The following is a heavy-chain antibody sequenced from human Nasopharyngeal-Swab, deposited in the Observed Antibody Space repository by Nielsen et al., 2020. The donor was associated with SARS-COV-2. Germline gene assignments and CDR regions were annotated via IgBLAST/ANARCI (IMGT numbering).Heavy chain of an antibody. CDR2: INSDGSST. D-gene: IGHD2-2*01. CDR3: ARDFDDRYCSSTSCYDAIYYYYYMDV. J-gene: IGHJ6*03. CDR1: GFTFSSYW. V-gene: IGHV3-74*01. Sequence: GGSLRLSCAASGFTFSSYWMHWVRQAPGKGLEWVSRINSDGSSTSYADSVKGRFTISRDNAKNTLYLQMNSLRAEDTAVYYCARDFDDRYCSSTSCYDAIYYYYYMDVWGKGTTVTVSS.